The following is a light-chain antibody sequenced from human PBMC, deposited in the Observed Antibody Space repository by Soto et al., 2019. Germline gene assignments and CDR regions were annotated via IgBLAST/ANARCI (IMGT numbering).Light chain of an antibody. V-gene: IGKV1-5*01. J-gene: IGKJ2*01. CDR3: QQYNIYPYT. Sequence: DIQMTQSPSTLSASVGDRVTITCRASQGISSWLAWYQQKSEKAPKLLIYDASSLESGVPSRFSGSGSGTEFTLTISSLQPDDFATYYCQQYNIYPYTFGQGTKLEIK. CDR2: DAS. CDR1: QGISSW.